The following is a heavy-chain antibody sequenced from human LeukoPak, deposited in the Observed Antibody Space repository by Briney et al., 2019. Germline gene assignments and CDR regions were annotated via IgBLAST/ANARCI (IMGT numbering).Heavy chain of an antibody. Sequence: GGSLRLSCAASGFTFSSYWMHWVRQAPGKGLVWVSRIKSDGSTNYADSVKGRFTISRDNAKNTVSLQMNSLRAEDTGVYYCALLAVASDFDYWGQGALVTVSS. CDR2: IKSDGST. CDR1: GFTFSSYW. J-gene: IGHJ4*02. CDR3: ALLAVASDFDY. V-gene: IGHV3-74*01. D-gene: IGHD6-19*01.